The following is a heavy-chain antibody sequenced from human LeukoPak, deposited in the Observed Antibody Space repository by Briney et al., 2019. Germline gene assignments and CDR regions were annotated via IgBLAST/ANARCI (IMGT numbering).Heavy chain of an antibody. CDR2: INHSGST. V-gene: IGHV4-34*01. J-gene: IGHJ6*02. Sequence: PSETLSLTCAVYGGSFSGYYWGWIRQPPGKGLEWIGEINHSGSTNYNPSLKSRVTISVDTSKNQFSLKLSSVTAADTAVYYCARVGNMTTVTTTTYGMDVWGQGTTVTVSS. D-gene: IGHD4-17*01. CDR1: GGSFSGYY. CDR3: ARVGNMTTVTTTTYGMDV.